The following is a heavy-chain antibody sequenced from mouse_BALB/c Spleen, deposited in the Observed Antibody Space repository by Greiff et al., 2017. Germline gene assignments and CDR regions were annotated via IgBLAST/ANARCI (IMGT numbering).Heavy chain of an antibody. Sequence: EVKLQESGPELVKPGASVKMSCKASGYTFTSYVMHWVKQKPGQGLEWIGYINPYNDGTKYNEKFKGKATLTSDKSSSTAYMELSSLTSEDSAVYYCARSHGSSYRAMDYWGQGTSVTVSS. D-gene: IGHD1-1*01. J-gene: IGHJ4*01. CDR1: GYTFTSYV. CDR2: INPYNDGT. V-gene: IGHV1-14*01. CDR3: ARSHGSSYRAMDY.